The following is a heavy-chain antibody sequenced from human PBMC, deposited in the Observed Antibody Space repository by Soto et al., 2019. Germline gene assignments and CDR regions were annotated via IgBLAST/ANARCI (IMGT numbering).Heavy chain of an antibody. D-gene: IGHD2-21*01. V-gene: IGHV1-69*14. CDR2: ILPIFGTA. CDR3: ARGHEFGGNSDAYDI. CDR1: GGSFSTSS. J-gene: IGHJ3*02. Sequence: QVLLVQSGAEMKKPGSSVRVSCKASGGSFSTSSINWVRQAPGQRPEWMANILPIFGTADYAQKFQGRLTITADTYPHTADMELPSLFSEDTAVYYCARGHEFGGNSDAYDIWGQGTVVTVSS.